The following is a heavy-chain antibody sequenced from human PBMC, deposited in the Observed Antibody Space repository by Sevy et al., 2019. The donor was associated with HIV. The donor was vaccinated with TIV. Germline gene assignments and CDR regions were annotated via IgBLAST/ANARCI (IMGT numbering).Heavy chain of an antibody. CDR1: GYTFTSYA. Sequence: ASVKVSCKASGYTFTSYAMHWVRQAPGQRLEWMGWINAGNGNTKYSQKFQGRVTITRDTSASTAYMELSSLGSEDTAVYYCARDAIMITFGGVQYYFDYWGQGTLVTVSS. V-gene: IGHV1-3*01. J-gene: IGHJ4*02. CDR2: INAGNGNT. D-gene: IGHD3-16*01. CDR3: ARDAIMITFGGVQYYFDY.